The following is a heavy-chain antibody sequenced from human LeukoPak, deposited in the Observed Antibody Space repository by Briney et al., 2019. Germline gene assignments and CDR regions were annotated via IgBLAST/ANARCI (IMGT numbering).Heavy chain of an antibody. D-gene: IGHD6-19*01. CDR3: ARAVAVAGSLDY. V-gene: IGHV3-21*01. J-gene: IGHJ4*02. Sequence: GGSLRLSCAASGFTFSSYSMNWVRQAPGKGLEWVSSISSSSSYIYYADSVKGRFTISRDSAKNSLYLQMNSLRAEDTAVYYCARAVAVAGSLDYWGQGTLVTVSS. CDR1: GFTFSSYS. CDR2: ISSSSSYI.